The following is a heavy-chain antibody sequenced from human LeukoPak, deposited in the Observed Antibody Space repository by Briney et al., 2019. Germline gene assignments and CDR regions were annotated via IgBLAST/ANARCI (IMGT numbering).Heavy chain of an antibody. V-gene: IGHV3-21*03. D-gene: IGHD3-10*01. CDR2: ISSSSDYT. CDR3: HRQNFGSESLSLFYP. Sequence: KPGGSLRLSCAASGFTFSKFRMTWVRQAPGKGLEWVSSISSSSDYTYYADSVKGRFTISRDNARNSLSLQMNSLRGEDTAVYYCHRQNFGSESLSLFYPWGQGTLVTVSS. J-gene: IGHJ5*02. CDR1: GFTFSKFR.